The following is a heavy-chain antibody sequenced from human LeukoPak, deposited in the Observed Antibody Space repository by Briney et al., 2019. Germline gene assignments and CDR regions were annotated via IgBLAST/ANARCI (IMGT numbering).Heavy chain of an antibody. CDR3: ARGQWGSSNYYYYYMDV. CDR2: INPNSGGT. V-gene: IGHV1-2*06. J-gene: IGHJ6*03. CDR1: GYTFAGYY. Sequence: ASVKVSCKASGYTFAGYYMHWVRQAPGQGLEWMGRINPNSGGTNYAQKFQGRVTMTRDTSISTAYIELSRLRSDDTAVYYCARGQWGSSNYYYYYMDVRGKGTTVTVSS. D-gene: IGHD6-6*01.